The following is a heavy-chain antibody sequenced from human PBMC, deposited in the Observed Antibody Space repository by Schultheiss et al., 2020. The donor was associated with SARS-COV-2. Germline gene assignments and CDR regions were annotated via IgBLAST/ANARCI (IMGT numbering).Heavy chain of an antibody. CDR1: GFTFSSYA. V-gene: IGHV3-30-3*01. J-gene: IGHJ2*01. D-gene: IGHD5-24*01. Sequence: GGSLRLSCAASGFTFSSYAMHWVRQAPGKGLEWVAVISYDGSNKYYADSVKGRFTISRDNSKNTLYLQMNSLRAEDTAVYYCAKVEGGWLQLGRGYFDLWGRGTLVTVSS. CDR2: ISYDGSNK. CDR3: AKVEGGWLQLGRGYFDL.